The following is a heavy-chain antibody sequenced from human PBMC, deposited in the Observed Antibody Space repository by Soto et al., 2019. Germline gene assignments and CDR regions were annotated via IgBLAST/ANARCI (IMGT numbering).Heavy chain of an antibody. Sequence: PGGSLRLSCAASEFTFNTYAMNWLRQAPGKGLEWVSGIGGSGGRTYYADSVKGRFTISRDNAKNTLYLQMNSLRAEDTAVYYCARDAPLVRFPWLDPWGQGTLVTVSS. CDR1: EFTFNTYA. J-gene: IGHJ5*02. V-gene: IGHV3-23*01. D-gene: IGHD3-3*01. CDR3: ARDAPLVRFPWLDP. CDR2: IGGSGGRT.